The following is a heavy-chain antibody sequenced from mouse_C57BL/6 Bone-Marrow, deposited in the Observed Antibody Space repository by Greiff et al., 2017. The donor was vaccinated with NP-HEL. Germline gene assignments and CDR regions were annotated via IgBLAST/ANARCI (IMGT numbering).Heavy chain of an antibody. CDR2: ISSGGSYT. D-gene: IGHD2-4*01. CDR3: ASLYDYDVAWFAY. V-gene: IGHV5-6*01. CDR1: GFTFSSYG. J-gene: IGHJ3*01. Sequence: EVKVVESGGDLVKPGGSLKLSCAASGFTFSSYGMSWVRQTPDKRLEWVATISSGGSYTYYPDSVKGRFTISRDNAKNTLYLQMSSLKSEDTAMYYCASLYDYDVAWFAYWGQGTLVTVSA.